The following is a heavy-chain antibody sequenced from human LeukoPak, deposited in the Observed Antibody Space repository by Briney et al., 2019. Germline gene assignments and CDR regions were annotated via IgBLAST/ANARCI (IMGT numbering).Heavy chain of an antibody. CDR3: AKTETKHSYYDILTGYYSFDY. J-gene: IGHJ4*02. CDR1: GFTFSSYA. CDR2: ISGSGGST. V-gene: IGHV3-23*01. D-gene: IGHD3-9*01. Sequence: GGSLRLSCAASGFTFSSYAMSWVRQAPGKGLEWVSAISGSGGSTYYADSVKGRFTISGDNSKNTLYLQMNSLRAEDTAVYYCAKTETKHSYYDILTGYYSFDYWGQGTLVTVSS.